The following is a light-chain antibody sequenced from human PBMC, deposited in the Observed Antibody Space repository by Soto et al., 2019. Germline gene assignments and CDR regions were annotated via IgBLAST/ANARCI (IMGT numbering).Light chain of an antibody. CDR3: HQYNNWPSYT. CDR1: QSVSST. CDR2: GAS. V-gene: IGKV3-15*01. Sequence: EIVMTKSPATLSVSPGERATLSCRASQSVSSTLAWYQQKPGHAPRPLIYGASTRATGIPARFSGSGSGTEFTLTIGSLQSEDFAVYYCHQYNNWPSYTFGQGTTLEIK. J-gene: IGKJ2*01.